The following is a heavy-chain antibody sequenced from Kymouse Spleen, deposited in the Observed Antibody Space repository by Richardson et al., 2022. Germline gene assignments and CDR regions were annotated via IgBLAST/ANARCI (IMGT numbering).Heavy chain of an antibody. CDR3: ARRLGIGGNFDY. D-gene: IGHD7-27*02. CDR2: IYYSGST. CDR1: GGSISSSSYY. V-gene: IGHV4-39*01. J-gene: IGHJ4*02. Sequence: QLQLQESGPGLVKPSETLSLTCTVSGGSISSSSYYWGWIRQPPGKGLEWIGSIYYSGSTYYNPSLKSRVTISVDTSKNQFSLKLSSVTAADTAVYYCARRLGIGGNFDYWGQGTLVTVSS.